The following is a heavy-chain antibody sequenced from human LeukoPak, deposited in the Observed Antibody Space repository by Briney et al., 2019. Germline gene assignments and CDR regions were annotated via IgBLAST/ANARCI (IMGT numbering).Heavy chain of an antibody. V-gene: IGHV4-59*01. J-gene: IGHJ4*02. CDR1: GGSISSYY. Sequence: SETLSLTCTVSGGSISSYYWSWIRQPPGKGLEWIGYIYYSGSTNYNPSLKSRVTISVDTSKNQFSLKLSSVTAAGTAVYYCARGPYGKLDYWGQGTLVTVSS. D-gene: IGHD4-17*01. CDR3: ARGPYGKLDY. CDR2: IYYSGST.